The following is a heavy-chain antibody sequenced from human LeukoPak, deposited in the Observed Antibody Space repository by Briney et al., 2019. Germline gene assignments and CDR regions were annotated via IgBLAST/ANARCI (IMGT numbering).Heavy chain of an antibody. J-gene: IGHJ4*02. D-gene: IGHD1-26*01. CDR2: IYYSGTT. V-gene: IGHV4-59*01. CDR1: SGSISTYY. Sequence: SETLSLTCTVSSGSISTYYWSWIRQPPGKGLEWIGYIYYSGTTDYNPSLKSRVTISVDTSSNQFSLKVSSVTAADTAVYYCAGSSGAYRSFDYWGQGTLVPVSS. CDR3: AGSSGAYRSFDY.